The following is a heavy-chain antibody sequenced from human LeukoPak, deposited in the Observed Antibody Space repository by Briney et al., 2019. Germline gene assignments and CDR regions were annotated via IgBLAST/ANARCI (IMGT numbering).Heavy chain of an antibody. D-gene: IGHD5-18*01. V-gene: IGHV3-21*01. CDR3: ARDRVDTAMVFDY. CDR1: GFTFSSYS. Sequence: PGGSLRLSCAASGFTFSSYSMNWVRQAPGKGLEWVSSISSSSSYIYYADSVKGRFTISRDNAKNSLYLQMNSLRAEDTAVYYCARDRVDTAMVFDYWGQGTLVTVSS. CDR2: ISSSSSYI. J-gene: IGHJ4*02.